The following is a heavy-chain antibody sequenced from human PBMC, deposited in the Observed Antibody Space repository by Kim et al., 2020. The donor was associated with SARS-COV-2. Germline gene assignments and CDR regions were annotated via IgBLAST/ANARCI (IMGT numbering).Heavy chain of an antibody. CDR1: GGSISSSSYY. J-gene: IGHJ4*02. D-gene: IGHD3-10*01. Sequence: SETLSLTCTVSGGSISSSSYYWGWIRQPPGKGLEWIVSIYCSGSTYYNPSLKSRVTISVDTSKNQFSLRLSSVTAADTAVYYCASTMVRGVKGGYWGQGTLVTVSS. V-gene: IGHV4-39*01. CDR3: ASTMVRGVKGGY. CDR2: IYCSGST.